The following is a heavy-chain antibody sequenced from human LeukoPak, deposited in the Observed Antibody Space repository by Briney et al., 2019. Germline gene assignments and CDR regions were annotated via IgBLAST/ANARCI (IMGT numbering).Heavy chain of an antibody. CDR3: ARGSLRVAVAGRVHNWFDP. CDR1: GGTFTSYA. J-gene: IGHJ5*02. CDR2: INAGNGNT. V-gene: IGHV1-3*01. D-gene: IGHD6-19*01. Sequence: ASVKVSCKASGGTFTSYAMHWVRQAPGQRLEWMGWINAGNGNTKYSQKFQGRVTITRDTSASTAYMELSSLRSEDTAVYYCARGSLRVAVAGRVHNWFDPWGQGILVTVSS.